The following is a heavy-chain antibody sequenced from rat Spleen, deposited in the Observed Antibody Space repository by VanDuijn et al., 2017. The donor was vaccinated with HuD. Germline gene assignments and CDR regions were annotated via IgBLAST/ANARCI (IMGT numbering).Heavy chain of an antibody. CDR3: ALIFIRTTDYFDY. Sequence: QVQLKESGPGLVQPSQTLSLTCTVSGFSLTSYHVSWVRQPPGKGLEWIAAISTGGITYYNSALKSRLSISRDTSKSQVFLKMTSLQTEDTAMYFCALIFIRTTDYFDYWGQGTLVTVSS. CDR1: GFSLTSYH. J-gene: IGHJ3*01. CDR2: ISTGGIT. D-gene: IGHD1-10*01. V-gene: IGHV2-6*01.